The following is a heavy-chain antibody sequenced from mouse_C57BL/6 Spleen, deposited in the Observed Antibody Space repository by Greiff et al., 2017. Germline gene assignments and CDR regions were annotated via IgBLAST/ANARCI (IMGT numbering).Heavy chain of an antibody. V-gene: IGHV1-69*01. D-gene: IGHD1-1*01. CDR3: ARSPNYYGSSFDY. J-gene: IGHJ2*01. CDR2: IDPSDSYT. Sequence: VQLQQPGAELVMPGASVKLSCKASGYTFTSYWMHWVKQRPGQGLEWIGEIDPSDSYTNYNQKFKGKSTLTVDKSSSTAYMQLSSLTSEASAVYYCARSPNYYGSSFDYWGQGTPLTVSS. CDR1: GYTFTSYW.